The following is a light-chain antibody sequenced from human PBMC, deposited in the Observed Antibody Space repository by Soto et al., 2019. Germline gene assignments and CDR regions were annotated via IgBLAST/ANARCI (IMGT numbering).Light chain of an antibody. V-gene: IGKV3-15*01. CDR1: QSVSGN. CDR3: QQYNNWPRT. Sequence: EIVMTQSPATLSVSPGERATLSCRASQSVSGNLAWYQQKPGQAPRLLIYGASTRATVIPGKFSGSGSGTEFTLTISSLQSEDFAVYYCQQYNNWPRTFGQGTKVGIK. CDR2: GAS. J-gene: IGKJ1*01.